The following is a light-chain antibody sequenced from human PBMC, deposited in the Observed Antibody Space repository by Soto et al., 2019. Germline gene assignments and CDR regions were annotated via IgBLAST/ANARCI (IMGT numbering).Light chain of an antibody. J-gene: IGLJ1*01. Sequence: ALTQPASVSGSPGQSITISCTGTSSDVGANDFVSWYQQLPGKAPKVMIYEVSNRPSGVSNRFSGSKSGNTASLTISGLQTEDEADYYCNSYTNTGARIFGTGTKVTVL. CDR2: EVS. CDR3: NSYTNTGARI. CDR1: SSDVGANDF. V-gene: IGLV2-14*01.